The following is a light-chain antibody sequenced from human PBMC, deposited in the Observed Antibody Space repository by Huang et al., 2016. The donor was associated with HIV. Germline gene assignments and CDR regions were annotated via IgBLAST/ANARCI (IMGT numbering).Light chain of an antibody. V-gene: IGKV1-33*01. J-gene: IGKJ2*01. CDR2: DAS. CDR1: QDISNY. CDR3: QQYDNLPYT. Sequence: DIQMTQSPSSLSASVGDRVTITCQASQDISNYLNWYQQKPGKAPKLLIYDASNLETGVPSRFSGSGSGTDFPFTISSLQPEDVATYYCQQYDNLPYTFSQGTKLEIK.